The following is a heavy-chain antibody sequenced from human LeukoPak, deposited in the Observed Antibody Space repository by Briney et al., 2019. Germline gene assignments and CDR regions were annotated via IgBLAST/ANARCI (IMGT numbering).Heavy chain of an antibody. D-gene: IGHD2-2*01. CDR1: GGSISSYY. CDR3: LGYCSSTSCYYFDY. Sequence: SETLSLTCTVSGGSISSYYWSWIRQPPGKGLEWIGYIYYSGSTNYNPSLKSRVTISVDTSKNQFSLKLSSVTAADTAVYYCLGYCSSTSCYYFDYWGQGTLVTVSS. V-gene: IGHV4-59*12. CDR2: IYYSGST. J-gene: IGHJ4*02.